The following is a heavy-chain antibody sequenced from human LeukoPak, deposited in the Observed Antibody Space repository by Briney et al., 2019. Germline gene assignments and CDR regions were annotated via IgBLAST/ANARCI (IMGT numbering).Heavy chain of an antibody. D-gene: IGHD3-16*01. CDR1: GFTFSSYG. CDR2: ISYDGSNK. CDR3: AKARDGSTVWDAFDI. J-gene: IGHJ3*02. V-gene: IGHV3-30*18. Sequence: PGGSLRLSCAASGFTFSSYGMHWVRQAPGKGLEWVAVISYDGSNKYYADSVKGRFTISRDNSKNTLYLQMNSLRAEDTAVYYCAKARDGSTVWDAFDIWGQGTMVTVSS.